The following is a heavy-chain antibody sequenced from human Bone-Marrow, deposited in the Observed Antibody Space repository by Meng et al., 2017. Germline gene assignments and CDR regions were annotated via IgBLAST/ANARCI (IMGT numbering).Heavy chain of an antibody. J-gene: IGHJ4*02. CDR2: IYNSGRT. D-gene: IGHD7-27*01. Sequence: SDTLSLTGTVTGGSISSYHWTWIRQPAGKGLEWIGRIYNSGRTNYNPSLKSRVTMSVDTSKNQFSLKLSPVTAADTAVYYCERGLRNWGFGYWGQGTLVTVSS. CDR1: GGSISSYH. V-gene: IGHV4-4*07. CDR3: ERGLRNWGFGY.